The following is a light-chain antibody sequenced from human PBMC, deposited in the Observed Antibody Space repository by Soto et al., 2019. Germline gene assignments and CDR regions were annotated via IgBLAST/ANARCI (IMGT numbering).Light chain of an antibody. Sequence: EIVLTQSPGTLSLSPGERATLSCRASQIISYNYLAWYQQKPGQAPRLLIHGASSRATGTPDRFSGSGSGTDFPLTISRLEPEDFAVYYCQQSGSSPWTFGQGTKVEIK. CDR2: GAS. J-gene: IGKJ1*01. V-gene: IGKV3-20*01. CDR3: QQSGSSPWT. CDR1: QIISYNY.